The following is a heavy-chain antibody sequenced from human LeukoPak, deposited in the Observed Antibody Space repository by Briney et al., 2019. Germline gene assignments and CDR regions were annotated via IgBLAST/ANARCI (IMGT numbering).Heavy chain of an antibody. D-gene: IGHD3-16*02. J-gene: IGHJ3*02. Sequence: PGASVKVSCMASGYTFTSYGISWVRQAPGQGLEWMGWISAYNGNTNYAQKFQGRVTMTEGTSTDTAYMELSSLRSDDTAVYYCARVLEYYDYVWGSYRYDAFDIWGQGTMVTVSS. CDR1: GYTFTSYG. V-gene: IGHV1-18*01. CDR3: ARVLEYYDYVWGSYRYDAFDI. CDR2: ISAYNGNT.